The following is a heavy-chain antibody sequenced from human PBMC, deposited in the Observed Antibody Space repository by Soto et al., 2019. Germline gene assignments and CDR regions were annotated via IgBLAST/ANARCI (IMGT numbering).Heavy chain of an antibody. V-gene: IGHV3-33*01. J-gene: IGHJ4*02. Sequence: GGSLRLSCAASGFTFSSYGMHWVRQAPGKGLEWVAVIWYDGSNKYYADSVKGRFTISRDNSKNTLYLQMNSLRAEDTAVYYCARGPVVSHTYYDSYSALDYWGQGTLVTVSS. CDR1: GFTFSSYG. CDR3: ARGPVVSHTYYDSYSALDY. CDR2: IWYDGSNK. D-gene: IGHD3-3*01.